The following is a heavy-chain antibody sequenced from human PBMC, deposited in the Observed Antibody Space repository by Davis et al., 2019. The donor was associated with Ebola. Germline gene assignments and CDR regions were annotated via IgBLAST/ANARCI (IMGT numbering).Heavy chain of an antibody. Sequence: GESLKISCVASGFSFSSFWMHWVRQAPGKGLEWVSGINWNGGSTGYADSVQGRFTISRDNAKNSLYLEMSSLRAEDTASYYCARVNAVTGYSRFDPWGQGTLVTVSS. CDR2: INWNGGST. D-gene: IGHD3-9*01. CDR1: GFSFSSFW. CDR3: ARVNAVTGYSRFDP. J-gene: IGHJ5*02. V-gene: IGHV3-20*04.